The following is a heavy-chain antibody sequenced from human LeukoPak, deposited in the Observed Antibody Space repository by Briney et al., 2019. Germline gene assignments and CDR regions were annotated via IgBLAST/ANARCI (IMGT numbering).Heavy chain of an antibody. Sequence: ASVKVSCKASGYTFTGYYMHWVRRAPGQGLEWMGWINPNSGGTNYAQKFQGRVTMTRDTSISTAYMELSRLRSDDTAVYYCARAYPAVAGIWAFDYWGQGTLVTVSS. CDR2: INPNSGGT. J-gene: IGHJ4*02. V-gene: IGHV1-2*02. CDR3: ARAYPAVAGIWAFDY. D-gene: IGHD6-19*01. CDR1: GYTFTGYY.